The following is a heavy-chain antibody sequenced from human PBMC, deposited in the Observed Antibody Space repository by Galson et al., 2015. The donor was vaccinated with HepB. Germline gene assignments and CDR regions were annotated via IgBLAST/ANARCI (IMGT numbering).Heavy chain of an antibody. D-gene: IGHD3-10*01. V-gene: IGHV3-7*03. CDR3: ARRISLVRGIITKPDYYYGMDV. Sequence: SLRLSCAGSEFTFSSYWMNWVRQAPGKGLEWVANINPDGSEKSYVASLRGRFTVSRDNDKNALYLQMDRLRAEDTAVYYCARRISLVRGIITKPDYYYGMDVWDQGTTVTVAS. CDR1: EFTFSSYW. CDR2: INPDGSEK. J-gene: IGHJ6*02.